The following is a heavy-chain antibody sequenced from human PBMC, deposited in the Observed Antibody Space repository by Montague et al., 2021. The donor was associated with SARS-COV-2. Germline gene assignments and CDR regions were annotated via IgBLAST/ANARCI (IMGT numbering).Heavy chain of an antibody. J-gene: IGHJ4*02. CDR1: GGSFSGYY. CDR2: INHSGST. D-gene: IGHD3-10*01. V-gene: IGHV4-34*01. CDR3: TRLPRGSGTWGYFDY. Sequence: SETLSLTCAVYGGSFSGYYWSWIRQPPGKGLEWIGEINHSGSTNYNPSLKSRVTISVDTSKNQFSLKLSSVTAADTAVYYCTRLPRGSGTWGYFDYWAQGTLVTVSS.